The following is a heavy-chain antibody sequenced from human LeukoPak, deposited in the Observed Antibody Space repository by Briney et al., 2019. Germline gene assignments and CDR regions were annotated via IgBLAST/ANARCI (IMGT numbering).Heavy chain of an antibody. D-gene: IGHD3-10*01. CDR1: GFTFDDYA. J-gene: IGHJ6*04. V-gene: IGHV3-9*03. CDR3: AKATSVRGFMDV. Sequence: PGRSLRLSCAASGFTFDDYAMHWDRQAPGKGLEWVSGISWNSGSIGYADSVKGRFTISRDNAKNSLYLQMNSLRAEDMALYYCAKATSVRGFMDVWGKGTTVTVSS. CDR2: ISWNSGSI.